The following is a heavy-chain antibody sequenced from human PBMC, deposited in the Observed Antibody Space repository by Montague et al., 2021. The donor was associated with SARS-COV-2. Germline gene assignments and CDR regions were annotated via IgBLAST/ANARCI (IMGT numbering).Heavy chain of an antibody. V-gene: IGHV3-48*03. Sequence: SLRLSCAASGFTFSSYEMNWVRQAPGKGLEWVSYISSSGSTIYYADSVKGRFTISRDNAKNSLYLQMNSLRAEDTAVYYCAGEKRRITIFGVVIIDYFDHWGRGTLVTVSS. J-gene: IGHJ1*01. CDR1: GFTFSSYE. CDR3: AGEKRRITIFGVVIIDYFDH. D-gene: IGHD3-3*01. CDR2: ISSSGSTI.